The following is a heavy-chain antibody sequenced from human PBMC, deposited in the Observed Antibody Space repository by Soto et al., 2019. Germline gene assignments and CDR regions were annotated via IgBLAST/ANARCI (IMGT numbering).Heavy chain of an antibody. J-gene: IGHJ4*02. CDR2: IYYSGST. Sequence: SEALSLTCTGSGGSISSYYWSWSRQPPGKGLEWIGYIYYSGSTNYNPSLKSRVTISVDTSKNQFSLKLSSVTAADTAVYYCARAGYSYGYFDYWGQGALVTVS. V-gene: IGHV4-59*01. CDR1: GGSISSYY. D-gene: IGHD5-18*01. CDR3: ARAGYSYGYFDY.